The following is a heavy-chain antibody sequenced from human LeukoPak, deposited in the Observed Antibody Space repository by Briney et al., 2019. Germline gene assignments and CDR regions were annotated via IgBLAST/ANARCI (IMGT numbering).Heavy chain of an antibody. CDR2: ITDSGDST. CDR1: GFTFSNYA. J-gene: IGHJ4*02. D-gene: IGHD6-6*01. Sequence: GGSLRLSCAASGFTFSNYAMSWVRQAPGKGLEWFSAITDSGDSTYHADSVKGRFTISRDNSKNTLYLQMNGLRAEDTAVYNCARIGYSSSSLDFWGRGTLVTVSS. V-gene: IGHV3-23*01. CDR3: ARIGYSSSSLDF.